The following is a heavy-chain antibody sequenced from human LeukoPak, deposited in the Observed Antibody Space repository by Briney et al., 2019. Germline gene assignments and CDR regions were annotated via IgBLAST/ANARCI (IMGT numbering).Heavy chain of an antibody. CDR3: ARAGWIITSGIDY. Sequence: MASETLSLTCAVSGYSITRAYYWSWTLQPPGRGLLWIVAIFHIASTSYTPSLGSRLTTSVIASTNEFSLNLTSVTAAASPVSYCARAGWIITSGIDYWGQGALVTVSS. D-gene: IGHD3-10*01. CDR1: GYSITRAYY. CDR2: IFHIAST. J-gene: IGHJ4*02. V-gene: IGHV4-38-2*01.